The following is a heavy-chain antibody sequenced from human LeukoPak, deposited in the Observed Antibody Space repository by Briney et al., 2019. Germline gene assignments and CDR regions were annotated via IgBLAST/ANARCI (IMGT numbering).Heavy chain of an antibody. D-gene: IGHD3-3*01. V-gene: IGHV3-48*01. Sequence: GGSLRLSCAASGFTFSSYSMNWVRQAPGKGLELVSYISSSSSTIYYADSVKGRFTISRDNAKNSLYLQMNSLRAEDTAVYYCARGLERITIFGVAPSGGQGTLVTVSS. CDR1: GFTFSSYS. CDR2: ISSSSSTI. J-gene: IGHJ4*02. CDR3: ARGLERITIFGVAPS.